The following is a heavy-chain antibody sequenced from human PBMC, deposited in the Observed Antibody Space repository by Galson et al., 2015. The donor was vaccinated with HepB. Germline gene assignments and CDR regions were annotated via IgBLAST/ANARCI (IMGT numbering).Heavy chain of an antibody. CDR1: GFTFSSYG. D-gene: IGHD6-19*01. CDR3: AKAFEIYSSQYHWFDP. Sequence: SLRLSCAPSGFTFSSYGMHWVRQAPGKGLEWVAFIRFDGTNKFYADSVKGRFTISRDNSKNTLYLQMLSLRPEDTAVYFCAKAFEIYSSQYHWFDPWGQGTLVTVSS. J-gene: IGHJ5*02. CDR2: IRFDGTNK. V-gene: IGHV3-30*02.